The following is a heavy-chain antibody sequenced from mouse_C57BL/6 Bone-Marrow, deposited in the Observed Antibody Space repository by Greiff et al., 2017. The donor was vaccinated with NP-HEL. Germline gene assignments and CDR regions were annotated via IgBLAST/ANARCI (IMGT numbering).Heavy chain of an antibody. Sequence: EVNVVESGGGLVKPGGSLKLSCAASGFTFSSYAMSWVRQTPEKRLEWVATISDGGSYTYYPDNVKGRFTISRDNAKNNLYLQMSHLKSEDTAMYYCARDRRHTYFDVWGTGTTVTVSS. CDR3: ARDRRHTYFDV. V-gene: IGHV5-4*01. CDR1: GFTFSSYA. J-gene: IGHJ1*03. CDR2: ISDGGSYT.